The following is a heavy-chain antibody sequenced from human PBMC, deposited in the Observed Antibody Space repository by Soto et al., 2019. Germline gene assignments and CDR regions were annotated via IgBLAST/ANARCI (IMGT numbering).Heavy chain of an antibody. CDR3: ARDHLDLGGPVVVAAFDY. J-gene: IGHJ4*02. CDR2: IKQDGSEK. Sequence: GGSLRLSCAASGFTFSSYWMSWVRQAPGKGLEWVANIKQDGSEKYYVDSVKGRFTISRDNAKNSLYLQMNSLRAEDTAVYSCARDHLDLGGPVVVAAFDYWGQGTLVTVSS. CDR1: GFTFSSYW. D-gene: IGHD2-15*01. V-gene: IGHV3-7*01.